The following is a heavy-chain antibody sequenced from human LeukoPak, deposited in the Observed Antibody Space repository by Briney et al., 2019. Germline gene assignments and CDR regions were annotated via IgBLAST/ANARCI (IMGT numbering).Heavy chain of an antibody. CDR2: IWYDGTNK. Sequence: PGGSLRLSCAASGFTFSTYAMSWVRQAPGKGLEWVAIIWYDGTNKYYADSVKGRFTISRDNSKNTVYLQMNSLRAEDTAVYYCARDWKTTSFDYWGQGTLVTVSS. CDR3: ARDWKTTSFDY. D-gene: IGHD4-11*01. J-gene: IGHJ4*02. CDR1: GFTFSTYA. V-gene: IGHV3-33*08.